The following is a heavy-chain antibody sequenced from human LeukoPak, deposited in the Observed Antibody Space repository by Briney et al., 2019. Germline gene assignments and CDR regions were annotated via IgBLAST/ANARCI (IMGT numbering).Heavy chain of an antibody. Sequence: PGGSLRLSCAASGFTFSSYSMNWVRQAPGKGLEWVSSISSTSSYIYYADSMKGRFTISRDNAKNSLYLQMNSLRAEDTAVYYCARLGTTGIWFGELLHRGGQGTLVTVSS. D-gene: IGHD3-10*01. CDR3: ARLGTTGIWFGELLHR. V-gene: IGHV3-21*01. CDR2: ISSTSSYI. J-gene: IGHJ4*02. CDR1: GFTFSSYS.